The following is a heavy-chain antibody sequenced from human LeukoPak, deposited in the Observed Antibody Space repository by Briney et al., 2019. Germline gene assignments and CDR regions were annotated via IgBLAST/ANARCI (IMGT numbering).Heavy chain of an antibody. CDR2: IRYDGSNK. J-gene: IGHJ3*02. Sequence: GGSLRLSCAASGFTFSSYGMHWVRQAPGKGLEWVAFIRYDGSNKYYADSVKGRFTISRDNSKNTLYLQMNSLRAEDTAVYYCAKTAQTNVLLWFGELSNAFDIWGQGTMVTVSS. CDR1: GFTFSSYG. D-gene: IGHD3-10*01. CDR3: AKTAQTNVLLWFGELSNAFDI. V-gene: IGHV3-30*02.